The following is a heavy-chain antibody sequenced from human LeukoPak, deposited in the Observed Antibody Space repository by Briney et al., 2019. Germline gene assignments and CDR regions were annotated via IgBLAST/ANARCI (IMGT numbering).Heavy chain of an antibody. CDR1: GGSFSGYY. V-gene: IGHV4-34*01. CDR3: ARGQKPHYGSGSYFGY. CDR2: INHSGST. J-gene: IGHJ4*02. D-gene: IGHD3-10*01. Sequence: PSETLSLTCAVYGGSFSGYYWSWIRQPPGKGLEWRGEINHSGSTNYNPSLKSRVTISVDTSKNQFYLKLSSVTAADTAVYYCARGQKPHYGSGSYFGYWGQGTLVTVSS.